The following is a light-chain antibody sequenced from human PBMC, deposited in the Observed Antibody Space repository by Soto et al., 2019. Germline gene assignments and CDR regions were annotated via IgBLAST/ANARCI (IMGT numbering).Light chain of an antibody. CDR3: SSYTSSSTLLYV. CDR2: DVS. J-gene: IGLJ1*01. CDR1: SSDVGGYNY. Sequence: QSVLTQPASVSGSPGQSITISCTGTSSDVGGYNYVSWYQQHPGKAPKLMIYDVSNRPSGVSNRFSGPKSGNTASLTISGPQAEDEADYYCSSYTSSSTLLYVFGTGTKVTVL. V-gene: IGLV2-14*01.